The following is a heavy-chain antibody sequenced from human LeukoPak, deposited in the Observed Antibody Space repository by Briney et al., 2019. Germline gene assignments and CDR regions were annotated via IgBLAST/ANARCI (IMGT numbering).Heavy chain of an antibody. CDR2: IYHSGST. Sequence: SETLSLTCTVSGYSISSGYYWGWIRQPPGKGLEWIGSIYHSGSTNYNPSLKSRVTISVDTSKNQFSLKLSSVTAADTAVYYCARGGGYPPLDYWGQGTLVTVSS. D-gene: IGHD6-25*01. CDR1: GYSISSGYY. J-gene: IGHJ4*02. V-gene: IGHV4-38-2*02. CDR3: ARGGGYPPLDY.